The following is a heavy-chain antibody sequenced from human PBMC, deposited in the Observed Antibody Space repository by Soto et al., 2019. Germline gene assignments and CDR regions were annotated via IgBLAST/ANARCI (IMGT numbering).Heavy chain of an antibody. J-gene: IGHJ5*02. D-gene: IGHD2-8*01. CDR3: AKELDIVLMVHAASDP. Sequence: GGSLRLSCAASGFNFAKFAMNWVRQAPGQGLEWVSAISGGGSTTYYADSVKGRFTISRDNSRNTVHLQIDSLRAEDTAIYYCAKELDIVLMVHAASDPWCQGIPVTVSS. CDR2: ISGGGSTT. CDR1: GFNFAKFA. V-gene: IGHV3-23*01.